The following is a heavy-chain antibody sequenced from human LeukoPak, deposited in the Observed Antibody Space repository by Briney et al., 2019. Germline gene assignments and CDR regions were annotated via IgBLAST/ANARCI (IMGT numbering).Heavy chain of an antibody. CDR1: GFTFSTYS. J-gene: IGHJ4*02. V-gene: IGHV3-21*01. CDR2: ISGDSNYI. Sequence: GGSLRLSCAASGFTFSTYSINRVRQAPGKGLEWVSSISGDSNYIYYADSVRGRFTISRDNAKTSLYLQMNSLRADDTAVYYCARGGGSYDYWGQGTLVTVSS. D-gene: IGHD1-26*01. CDR3: ARGGGSYDY.